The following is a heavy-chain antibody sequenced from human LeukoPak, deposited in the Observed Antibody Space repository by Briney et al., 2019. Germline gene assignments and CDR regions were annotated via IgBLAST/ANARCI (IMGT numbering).Heavy chain of an antibody. CDR1: GGSISSGGYD. CDR3: ARATGSSWYSTRFDP. CDR2: IYYSGST. D-gene: IGHD6-13*01. J-gene: IGHJ5*02. Sequence: SQTLSLTCTVSGGSISSGGYDRSWIRQHPGKGLEWIGYIYYSGSTYYNPSLKSRVTISVDTSKNQFSLKLSSVTAADTAVYYCARATGSSWYSTRFDPWGQGTLVTVSS. V-gene: IGHV4-31*03.